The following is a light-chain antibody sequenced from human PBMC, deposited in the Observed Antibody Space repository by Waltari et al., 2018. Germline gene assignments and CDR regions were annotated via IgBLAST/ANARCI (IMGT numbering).Light chain of an antibody. CDR1: SGSIASNY. CDR2: EDY. Sequence: NFMLTQPHSVSESPGKTVTISCTRSSGSIASNYVQWFQQRPGSAPTTVIYEDYQRPSGVPDRFSGSIDSSSNSASLTISGLKTEDEADYYCQSHDGINWMFGGGTKLTVL. V-gene: IGLV6-57*03. J-gene: IGLJ3*02. CDR3: QSHDGINWM.